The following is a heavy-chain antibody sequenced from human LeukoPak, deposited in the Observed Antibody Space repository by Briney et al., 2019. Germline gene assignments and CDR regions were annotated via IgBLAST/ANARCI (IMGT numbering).Heavy chain of an antibody. D-gene: IGHD3-22*01. J-gene: IGHJ4*02. CDR3: TTLGYHLDS. CDR1: GFAFSAYE. CDR2: SAGSDTPT. Sequence: GSLRLSCAASGFAFSAYEMNWVRQAPGKGLEWVSYSAGSDTPTHYADSVKGRFTIFRDNAKNSLYLQMNRLRAEDTALYYCTTLGYHLDSWGQGTLVTVSS. V-gene: IGHV3-48*03.